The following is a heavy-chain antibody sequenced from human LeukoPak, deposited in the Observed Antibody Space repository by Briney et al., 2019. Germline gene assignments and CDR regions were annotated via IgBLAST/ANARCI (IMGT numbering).Heavy chain of an antibody. CDR2: INPSGGST. V-gene: IGHV1-46*01. D-gene: IGHD3-22*01. CDR1: GYTSTSYY. J-gene: IGHJ4*02. CDR3: ARDIGYYDSSGYPNFDY. Sequence: ASVRVSCKASGYTSTSYYMHWVRQAPGQGLEWMGIINPSGGSTSYAQKFQGRVTMTRDTSTSTVYMELSSLRSEDTAVYYCARDIGYYDSSGYPNFDYWGQGTLVTVSS.